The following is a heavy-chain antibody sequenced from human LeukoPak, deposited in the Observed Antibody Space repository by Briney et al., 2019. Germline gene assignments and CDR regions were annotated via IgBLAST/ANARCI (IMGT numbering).Heavy chain of an antibody. CDR1: GYTFTSYG. CDR3: ARDGIAVAGIWYYYGMDV. Sequence: GASVTVSCKASGYTFTSYGISWVRQAPGQGLEWMGWISAYNGNTNYAQRLQGRVTMTTDTSTSTAYMELRSLRSDDTAVYYCARDGIAVAGIWYYYGMDVWGQGTTVTVSS. J-gene: IGHJ6*02. D-gene: IGHD6-19*01. V-gene: IGHV1-18*01. CDR2: ISAYNGNT.